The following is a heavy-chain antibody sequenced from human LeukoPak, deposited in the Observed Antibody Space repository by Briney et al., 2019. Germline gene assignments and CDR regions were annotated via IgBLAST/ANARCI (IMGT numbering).Heavy chain of an antibody. CDR1: GYSFTSYW. J-gene: IGHJ4*02. CDR2: IYPGDTDT. CDR3: ARQGLGGDYGSGSYYY. D-gene: IGHD3-10*01. V-gene: IGHV5-51*01. Sequence: GESLKISCKGSGYSFTSYWIGWVRQMPGKGLEWMGIIYPGDTDTRYSPSFQGQVTISADKSISTAYLQWSSLKASDTAMYYCARQGLGGDYGSGSYYYWGQGTLVTVSS.